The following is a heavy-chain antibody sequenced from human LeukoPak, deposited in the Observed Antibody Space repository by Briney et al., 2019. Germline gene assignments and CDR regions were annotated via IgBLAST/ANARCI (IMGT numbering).Heavy chain of an antibody. D-gene: IGHD3-10*01. Sequence: GGSLRLSCAASGFTFSSYSMNWVRQAPGKGLEWVSSISSSSGYIYYADSVKGRFTISRDNAKNSLYLQMNSLRAEGTAVYYCARTRGVRDYWGQGTLVTVSS. CDR1: GFTFSSYS. CDR2: ISSSSGYI. V-gene: IGHV3-21*01. CDR3: ARTRGVRDY. J-gene: IGHJ4*02.